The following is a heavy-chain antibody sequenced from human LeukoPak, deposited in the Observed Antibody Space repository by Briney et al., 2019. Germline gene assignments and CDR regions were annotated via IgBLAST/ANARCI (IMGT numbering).Heavy chain of an antibody. CDR1: GFTFSSYG. D-gene: IGHD6-19*01. V-gene: IGHV3-33*01. CDR2: IWYDGSNK. J-gene: IGHJ4*02. CDR3: ARDTINSVAIDY. Sequence: GRSLRLSCAASGFTFSSYGMHWVRQAPGKGLEWVAVIWYDGSNKYYADSVKGRFTISRDNSKNTLYLQMNSLRAEDTAVYYCARDTINSVAIDYWGQGTLVTVSS.